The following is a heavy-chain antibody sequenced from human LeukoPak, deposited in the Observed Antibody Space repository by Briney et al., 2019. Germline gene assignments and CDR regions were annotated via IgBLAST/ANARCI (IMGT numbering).Heavy chain of an antibody. D-gene: IGHD3-16*01. J-gene: IGHJ3*02. V-gene: IGHV4-4*07. CDR2: IYTSGST. CDR1: GGSISSYY. CDR3: ARADIDDYVWGSEASDAFDI. Sequence: SETLSLTCTVSGGSISSYYWSWIRQPAGKGLEWIGRIYTSGSTNYNPSLKSRVTMSVDTSKNQFSLKLSSVTAADTAVYYCARADIDDYVWGSEASDAFDIWGQGTMVTVSS.